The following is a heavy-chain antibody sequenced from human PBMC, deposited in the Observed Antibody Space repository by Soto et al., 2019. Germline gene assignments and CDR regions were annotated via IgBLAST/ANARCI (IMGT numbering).Heavy chain of an antibody. J-gene: IGHJ4*02. D-gene: IGHD5-18*01. CDR2: IIPIFGTA. CDR3: ARYRYGYSYFDY. V-gene: IGHV1-69*12. CDR1: GGTFSSYA. Sequence: QVQLVQSGAEVKKPGSSVKVSCKASGGTFSSYAISWVRQAPGQGLEWMGGIIPIFGTANYAQKFQGRVTITADESTGTAYMELSSLRSEHTAVYYCARYRYGYSYFDYWGQGTLVTVSS.